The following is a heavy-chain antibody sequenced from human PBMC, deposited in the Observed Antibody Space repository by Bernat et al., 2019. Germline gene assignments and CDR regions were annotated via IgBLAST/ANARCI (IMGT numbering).Heavy chain of an antibody. CDR1: GFTFRNHG. D-gene: IGHD6-13*01. CDR3: ARERGAAGDYGMDV. CDR2: IWYDGSNK. V-gene: IGHV3-33*01. Sequence: QVQLVESGGGGVQPGESLRLSCAASGFTFRNHGMHWVRQAPGKGLEWVAVIWYDGSNKYYADSVKGRFTISRDNSKNTLYLQMNSLRAEDTAVYYCARERGAAGDYGMDVWGQGTTVTVSS. J-gene: IGHJ6*02.